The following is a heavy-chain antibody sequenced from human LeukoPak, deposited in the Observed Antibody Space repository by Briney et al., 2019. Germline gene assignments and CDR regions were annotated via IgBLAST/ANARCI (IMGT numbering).Heavy chain of an antibody. V-gene: IGHV1-69*13. Sequence: SVKVSCKASGGTLSRYAISWVRQAPGHGPEWMGGIIPIFGTTNYAQKFQGRVTITADESTSTAYMELSCLRSEDTAVYYCARIVGIASRGYFDYWGQGTLVTVSS. CDR3: ARIVGIASRGYFDY. J-gene: IGHJ4*02. CDR2: IIPIFGTT. D-gene: IGHD2-15*01. CDR1: GGTLSRYA.